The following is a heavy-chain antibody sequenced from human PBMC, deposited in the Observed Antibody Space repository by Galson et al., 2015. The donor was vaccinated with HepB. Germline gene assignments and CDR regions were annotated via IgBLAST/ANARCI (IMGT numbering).Heavy chain of an antibody. CDR1: GFNFSSHT. CDR2: ISSDSSDI. CDR3: AREDESVALAGIDY. Sequence: SLRLSCAASGFNFSSHTMNWVRQAPGKGLECVSFISSDSSDIYYADSVKGRFTISRDNAKNSLFLQMNSLRAEDTAVYYCAREDESVALAGIDYGGQGTLVTVSS. J-gene: IGHJ4*02. D-gene: IGHD2-2*01. V-gene: IGHV3-21*06.